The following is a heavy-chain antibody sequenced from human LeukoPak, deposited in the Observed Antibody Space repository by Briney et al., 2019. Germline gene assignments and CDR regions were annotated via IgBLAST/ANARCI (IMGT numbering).Heavy chain of an antibody. CDR3: AKDPYSYGSYFDY. D-gene: IGHD5-18*01. Sequence: GGSLRLSCAASGFTFSGCGMHWVRQAPGKGLEWVAFIWYDGRDKYYADSVRSQFTISRDNSKNTLYLQMNSLRAEDTAVYYCAKDPYSYGSYFDYWGQGTLVTVSS. CDR2: IWYDGRDK. V-gene: IGHV3-30*02. CDR1: GFTFSGCG. J-gene: IGHJ4*02.